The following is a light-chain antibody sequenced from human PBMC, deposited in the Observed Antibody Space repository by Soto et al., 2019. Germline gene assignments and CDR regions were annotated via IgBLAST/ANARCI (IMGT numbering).Light chain of an antibody. J-gene: IGKJ1*01. CDR3: QHYDDWPPTWT. Sequence: EIVMTQSPATLSVSPGERATLSCRASQSVSSKLAWDQQKPGQAPRVLIFGASTRATGIPARFSGSGSGTEFTLTISSLPSEDCAVYYDQHYDDWPPTWTFGQGTSVDIK. CDR1: QSVSSK. CDR2: GAS. V-gene: IGKV3-15*01.